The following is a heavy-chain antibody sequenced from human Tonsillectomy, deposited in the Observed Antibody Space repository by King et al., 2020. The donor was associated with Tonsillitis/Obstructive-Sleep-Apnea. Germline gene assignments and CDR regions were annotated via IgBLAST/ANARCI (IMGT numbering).Heavy chain of an antibody. D-gene: IGHD3-3*01. V-gene: IGHV1-46*01. CDR3: ARALAYDGPSHFFDY. Sequence: HVQLVESGAEVKRPGASVKVSCKASGYTFTRYNLHWVRLAPGQGLEWMGVINPSGGGTGLTGYAQNFQGRVTITRDTSTSTVYVNLSSLRSDDTALYYRARALAYDGPSHFFDYWGRGSLVIVSS. CDR1: GYTFTRYN. CDR2: INPSGGGTGLT. J-gene: IGHJ4*02.